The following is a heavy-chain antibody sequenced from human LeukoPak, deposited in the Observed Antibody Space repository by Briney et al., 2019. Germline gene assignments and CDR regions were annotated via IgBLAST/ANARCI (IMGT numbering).Heavy chain of an antibody. CDR2: IIPILGIA. Sequence: ASVKVSCKASGGTFSSYAISWVRQAPGQGLEWMGRIIPILGIANYAQKFQGRATITADKSTSTAYMELSSLRSEDTAVYYCAREVALLSYFDYWGQGTLVTVSS. CDR1: GGTFSSYA. CDR3: AREVALLSYFDY. V-gene: IGHV1-69*04. J-gene: IGHJ4*02. D-gene: IGHD2-15*01.